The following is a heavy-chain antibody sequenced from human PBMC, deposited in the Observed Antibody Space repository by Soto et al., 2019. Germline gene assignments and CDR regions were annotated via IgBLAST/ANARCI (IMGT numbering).Heavy chain of an antibody. Sequence: GGSLRLSCAASGFTFSYYWMHWVRQAPGKGPVYISRINSDGSSRTYADSVKGRFTISRDNAKNTLYLQMNSLRDEDTAVYYCATRPLLPGAPWGQGTMVTVSS. CDR3: ATRPLLPGAP. D-gene: IGHD3-22*01. J-gene: IGHJ3*01. CDR2: INSDGSSR. CDR1: GFTFSYYW. V-gene: IGHV3-74*03.